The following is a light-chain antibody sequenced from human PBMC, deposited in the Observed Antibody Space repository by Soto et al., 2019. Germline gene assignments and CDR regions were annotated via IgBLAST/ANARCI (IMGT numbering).Light chain of an antibody. Sequence: DIQLTQTPSTLPAALGDEVTITCRASQTISSWLAWYQQKPGKAPKLLIYKASTLKSGVPSRFSGSGSGTEFTLTISSLPPDDFATYYCQHYNSYSEAFGQGTKVDIK. CDR1: QTISSW. CDR3: QHYNSYSEA. J-gene: IGKJ1*01. CDR2: KAS. V-gene: IGKV1-5*03.